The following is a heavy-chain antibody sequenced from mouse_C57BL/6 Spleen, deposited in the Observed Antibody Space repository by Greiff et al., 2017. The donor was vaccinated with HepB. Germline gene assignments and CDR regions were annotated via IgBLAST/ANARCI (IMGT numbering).Heavy chain of an antibody. D-gene: IGHD2-3*01. Sequence: EVQLQQSGPELVKPGASVKISCKASGYTFTDYYMNWVKQSHGKSLEWIGDINPNNGGTSYNQKFKGKATLTVDKSSRTAYMELRSLTSEDSAVYYWARRGIYDGYQGFAYWGQGTLVTVSA. CDR1: GYTFTDYY. CDR3: ARRGIYDGYQGFAY. V-gene: IGHV1-26*01. CDR2: INPNNGGT. J-gene: IGHJ3*01.